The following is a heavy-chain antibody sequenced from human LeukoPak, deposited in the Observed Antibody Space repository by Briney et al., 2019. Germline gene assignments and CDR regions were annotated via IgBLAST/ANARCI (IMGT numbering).Heavy chain of an antibody. CDR2: INDDGSTT. J-gene: IGHJ4*02. CDR1: GFTFSRSW. D-gene: IGHD1-26*01. V-gene: IGHV3-74*01. CDR3: ARGPAANSGNYYVGDY. Sequence: PGGSLRLSCAASGFTFSRSWMHWVRQAPGKGLVWVSRINDDGSTTSYADSVKGRFTISRDNAKKTLFLQMNSLRAEDTGVYYCARGPAANSGNYYVGDYWGQGTLVTASS.